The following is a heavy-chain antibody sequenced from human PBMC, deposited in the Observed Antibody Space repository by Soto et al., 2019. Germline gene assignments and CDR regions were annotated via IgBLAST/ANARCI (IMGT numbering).Heavy chain of an antibody. D-gene: IGHD1-26*01. CDR3: ARPRDSGSYYYSFDS. Sequence: GESLKISCKVSGYTFTHYWLAWVRQVPGKGLEWVGFVYTSYSRVTYSPSFQGRLTIPADNSITTSSLQFSSLKTSDTATYFCARPRDSGSYYYSFDSWGQGTPVTVSS. CDR1: GYTFTHYW. V-gene: IGHV5-51*01. CDR2: VYTSYSRV. J-gene: IGHJ4*02.